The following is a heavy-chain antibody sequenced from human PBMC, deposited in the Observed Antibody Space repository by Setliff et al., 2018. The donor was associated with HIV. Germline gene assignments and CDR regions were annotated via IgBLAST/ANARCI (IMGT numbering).Heavy chain of an antibody. D-gene: IGHD5-18*01. CDR2: ISGSGDST. CDR1: GFTVSTYY. CDR3: ATRIQLCY. Sequence: GGSLRLSCAASGFTVSTYYMSWVRQAPGKGLEWVSGISGSGDSTYYAASVKGRFIISRDNSKDILSLQMNSVRAEDTAVYYCATRIQLCYWGQGTLVTVSS. V-gene: IGHV3-23*01. J-gene: IGHJ4*02.